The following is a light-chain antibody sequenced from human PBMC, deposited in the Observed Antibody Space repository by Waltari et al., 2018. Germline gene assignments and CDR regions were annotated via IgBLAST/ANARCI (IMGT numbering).Light chain of an antibody. Sequence: SSELTQDPAVSVALGQTVRITCQGDTLRTYSAGWYQQKPGQAPLLVNYGNNNRTTGIPDRFSGSKSGNTASLIITWAQAEDEAAYYCNSRDRRHNSMLFGGGTKLTVL. CDR2: GNN. V-gene: IGLV3-19*01. J-gene: IGLJ2*01. CDR3: NSRDRRHNSML. CDR1: TLRTYS.